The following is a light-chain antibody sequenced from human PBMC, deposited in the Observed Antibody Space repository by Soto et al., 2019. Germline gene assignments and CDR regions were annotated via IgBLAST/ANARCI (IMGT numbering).Light chain of an antibody. Sequence: EVVMTQSPATLSVSPGERVTLSCRASESVHRNLAWYHQKPGQGPSLLIYYASTRATGVPDRFTCSGSGTEVTLTISSLQSEDFGVYHCQHYRNWPPTFGPGTKVEIK. J-gene: IGKJ3*01. V-gene: IGKV3-15*01. CDR3: QHYRNWPPT. CDR1: ESVHRN. CDR2: YAS.